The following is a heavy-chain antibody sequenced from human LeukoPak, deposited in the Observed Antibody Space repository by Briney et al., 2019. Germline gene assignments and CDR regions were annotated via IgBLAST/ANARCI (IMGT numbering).Heavy chain of an antibody. CDR1: GGSISSGGYY. V-gene: IGHV4-31*03. Sequence: SETLSLTCTVSGGSISSGGYYWSWIRQHPGKGLEWIGYIYYSGSTYYNPSPKSRVTISVDTSKNQFSLKLSSVTAADTAVYYCARGGYGSGSRWFDPWGQGTLVTVSS. D-gene: IGHD3-10*01. CDR2: IYYSGST. J-gene: IGHJ5*02. CDR3: ARGGYGSGSRWFDP.